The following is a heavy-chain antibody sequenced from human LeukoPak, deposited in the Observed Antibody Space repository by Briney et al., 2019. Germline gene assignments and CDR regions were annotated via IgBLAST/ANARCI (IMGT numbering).Heavy chain of an antibody. CDR3: ARDVGRWLQPNAFDI. V-gene: IGHV4-39*07. Sequence: PSETLSLTCTVSGDSISSSSYYWGWIRQPPGKGLEWIGNIYYSGSTYYNPSLNSRVTISVDTSKNQFSLKLSSVTAADTAVYYCARDVGRWLQPNAFDIWGQGTMVTVSS. D-gene: IGHD5-24*01. J-gene: IGHJ3*02. CDR1: GDSISSSSYY. CDR2: IYYSGST.